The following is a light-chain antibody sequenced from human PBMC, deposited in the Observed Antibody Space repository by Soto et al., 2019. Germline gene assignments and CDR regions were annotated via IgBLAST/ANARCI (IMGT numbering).Light chain of an antibody. CDR2: QVS. V-gene: IGKV2-30*01. Sequence: DVALTQTPLSLSVTLGQAASISCRSSQSLVFRDGNTFLSWFQQRPGQSPRRLIYQVSNRDSGVSDRFSGSGSGTDFTLTISRVEAEDVGIYYCAQASHWPLTFGGGTKVEI. CDR1: QSLVFRDGNTF. CDR3: AQASHWPLT. J-gene: IGKJ4*01.